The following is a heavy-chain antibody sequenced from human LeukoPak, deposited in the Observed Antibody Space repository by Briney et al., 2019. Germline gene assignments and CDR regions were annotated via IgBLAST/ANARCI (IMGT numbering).Heavy chain of an antibody. CDR2: INHSGST. CDR1: GGSFSGYY. D-gene: IGHD2-21*02. CDR3: AREGLAYCGGDCSRGGLYYYYGMDV. Sequence: PSETLSLTCAVYGGSFSGYYWSWIRQPPGKGLEWIGEINHSGSTNYNPSLKSRVTISVDTSKNQFSLKLSSVTAADTAVYYCAREGLAYCGGDCSRGGLYYYYGMDVWGKGTTVTVSS. V-gene: IGHV4-34*01. J-gene: IGHJ6*04.